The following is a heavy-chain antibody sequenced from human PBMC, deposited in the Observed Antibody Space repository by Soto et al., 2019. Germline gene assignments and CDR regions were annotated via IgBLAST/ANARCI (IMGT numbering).Heavy chain of an antibody. D-gene: IGHD3-3*01. CDR3: ARHRAKYDFWSGYHSLGMDV. J-gene: IGHJ6*02. Sequence: GESLKISCKGSGYSFTSYWISWVRQMPGKGLEWMGRIDPSDSYTNYSPSFQGHVTISADKSISTAYLQWSSLKASDTAMYYCARHRAKYDFWSGYHSLGMDVWGQGTTVTSP. CDR1: GYSFTSYW. CDR2: IDPSDSYT. V-gene: IGHV5-10-1*01.